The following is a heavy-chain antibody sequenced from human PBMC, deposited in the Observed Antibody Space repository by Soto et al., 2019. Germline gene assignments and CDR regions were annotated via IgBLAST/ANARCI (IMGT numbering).Heavy chain of an antibody. Sequence: GESLKISCQASGYSFTTYWISWVRQMPGKGLECMGRIDPTDSYTDYGPSFEGHVTMSVDRSINTAFLEWSSLKASDSAMYYCARPREAGKNYYGVDVWGQGTTVTVSS. D-gene: IGHD6-19*01. CDR3: ARPREAGKNYYGVDV. V-gene: IGHV5-10-1*01. J-gene: IGHJ6*02. CDR2: IDPTDSYT. CDR1: GYSFTTYW.